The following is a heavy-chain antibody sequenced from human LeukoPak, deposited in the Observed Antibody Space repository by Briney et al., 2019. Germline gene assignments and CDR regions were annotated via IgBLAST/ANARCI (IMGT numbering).Heavy chain of an antibody. V-gene: IGHV3-15*01. J-gene: IGHJ4*02. D-gene: IGHD5-12*01. Sequence: PGGSLRLSCAASGFTFSNAWMSWVRQAPGKGLEWVGRIKSKTDGGTTDYAAPVKGRFTISRDDSKNTLYLQMNSLKTEDTAVYYCTTAGGYSGYDPWYYFDYWGQGTLVTVSS. CDR2: IKSKTDGGTT. CDR3: TTAGGYSGYDPWYYFDY. CDR1: GFTFSNAW.